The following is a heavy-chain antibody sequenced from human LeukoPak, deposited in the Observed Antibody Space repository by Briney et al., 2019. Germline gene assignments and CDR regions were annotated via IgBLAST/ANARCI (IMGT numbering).Heavy chain of an antibody. Sequence: GASVKVFCKASGYTFTGYYMHWVRQAPGQGLEWMGWINPNSGGTNYAQKFQGRVTMTRDTSISTAYMELSRLRSDDTAVYYCARDRSGFWSGYRRGSWFGPWGQGTLVTVSS. CDR3: ARDRSGFWSGYRRGSWFGP. J-gene: IGHJ5*02. D-gene: IGHD3-3*01. CDR1: GYTFTGYY. V-gene: IGHV1-2*02. CDR2: INPNSGGT.